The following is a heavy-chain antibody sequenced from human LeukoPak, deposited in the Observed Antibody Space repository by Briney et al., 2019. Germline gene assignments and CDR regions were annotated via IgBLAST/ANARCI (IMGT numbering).Heavy chain of an antibody. V-gene: IGHV3-74*01. CDR3: ARGYGSGSYSGWFDP. D-gene: IGHD3-10*01. Sequence: TGGSLRLSCAASGFTFSSYWMHWVRQAPGKGLVWVSRINSDGSSTSYADSVKGRFTISRDNAKNTLYLQMNSLRAEDTAVYYCARGYGSGSYSGWFDPWGQGTLDTVSS. CDR1: GFTFSSYW. J-gene: IGHJ5*02. CDR2: INSDGSST.